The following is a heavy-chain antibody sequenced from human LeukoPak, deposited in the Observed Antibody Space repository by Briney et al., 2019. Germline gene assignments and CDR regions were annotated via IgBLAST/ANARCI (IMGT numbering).Heavy chain of an antibody. CDR1: RDSIRSGHSY. D-gene: IGHD3-3*01. CDR3: ARLPITKRAMDV. J-gene: IGHJ6*02. V-gene: IGHV4-39*01. Sequence: NPSETLSLTCSVSRDSIRSGHSYWGWIRQDPRKGLEWIASIYYVGSPHYNPSLNSRRVTMSVATTKNQFSLTLTSVTAADTAIYYCARLPITKRAMDVWGQGTTVTVSS. CDR2: IYYVGSP.